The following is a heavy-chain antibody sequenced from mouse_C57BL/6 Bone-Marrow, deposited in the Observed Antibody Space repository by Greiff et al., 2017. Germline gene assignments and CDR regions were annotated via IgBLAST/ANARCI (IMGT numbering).Heavy chain of an antibody. D-gene: IGHD4-1*01. Sequence: VQLQESGPGLVAPSQSLSITCTASGFSFTGSGVNWVRQPPGKGLEWLGMIWGDGSTDYNSGLRSRLSISKDNSKSQVFLKMNSLQTDETARYNDARELGRYAIDYWGQGTSVTVSS. J-gene: IGHJ4*01. CDR1: GFSFTGSG. CDR3: ARELGRYAIDY. V-gene: IGHV2-6-7*02. CDR2: IWGDGST.